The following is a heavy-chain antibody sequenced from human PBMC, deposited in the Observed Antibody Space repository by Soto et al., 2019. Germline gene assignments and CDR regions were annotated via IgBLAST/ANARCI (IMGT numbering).Heavy chain of an antibody. CDR3: ARARVYATGPLDF. CDR2: ISSSSDYI. Sequence: GGSLRLSCAASGFTFTSYTMNWVRQAPGKGLEWVSSISSSSDYIYYADPMKGRVTISRDNAKNSLFLDMDSLTGEDTAVYYCARARVYATGPLDFWGQGTLVTVSS. CDR1: GFTFTSYT. J-gene: IGHJ4*02. V-gene: IGHV3-21*06. D-gene: IGHD6-13*01.